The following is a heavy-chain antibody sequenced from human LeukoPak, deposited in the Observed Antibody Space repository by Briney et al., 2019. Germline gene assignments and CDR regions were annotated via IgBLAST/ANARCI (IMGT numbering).Heavy chain of an antibody. D-gene: IGHD2-15*01. V-gene: IGHV3-23*01. Sequence: PGGSLRLSCAASGFTFSSYAMSWVRQAPGKGLEWVSAISGSGGSTYYADSVKGRFTISRDNSKNTLYLQMNSPRAEDTAVYYCAKDGRVVVAAYFDYWGQGTLVTVSS. CDR1: GFTFSSYA. J-gene: IGHJ4*02. CDR3: AKDGRVVVAAYFDY. CDR2: ISGSGGST.